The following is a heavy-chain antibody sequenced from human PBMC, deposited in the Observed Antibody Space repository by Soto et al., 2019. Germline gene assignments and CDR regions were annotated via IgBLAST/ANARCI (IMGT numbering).Heavy chain of an antibody. D-gene: IGHD3-22*01. V-gene: IGHV1-18*01. Sequence: ASVKVSCKASGYTFTSYGISWVRQAPGQGLEWMGWISAYNGNTNYAQKLQGRVTMTTDTSTSTAYMELRSLRSDDTAVYYCARVLPIITMVVVTDAFDIWGQGTMVTVS. CDR1: GYTFTSYG. CDR3: ARVLPIITMVVVTDAFDI. J-gene: IGHJ3*02. CDR2: ISAYNGNT.